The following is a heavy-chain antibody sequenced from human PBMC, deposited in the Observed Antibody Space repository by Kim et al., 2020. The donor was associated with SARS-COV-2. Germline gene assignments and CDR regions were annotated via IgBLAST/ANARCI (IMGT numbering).Heavy chain of an antibody. CDR1: GGTFSSYA. CDR2: IIPIFGTA. Sequence: SVKVSCKASGGTFSSYAISWVRQAPGQGLEWMGWIIPIFGTANYAQKFQGRVTITADESTSTAYMELSSLRSEDTAVYYCARGAVAGTDWFDPWGQGTLVTVSS. D-gene: IGHD6-19*01. CDR3: ARGAVAGTDWFDP. V-gene: IGHV1-69*13. J-gene: IGHJ5*02.